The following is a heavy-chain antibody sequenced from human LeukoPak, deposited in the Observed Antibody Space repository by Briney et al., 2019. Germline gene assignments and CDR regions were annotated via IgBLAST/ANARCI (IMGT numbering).Heavy chain of an antibody. V-gene: IGHV4-59*08. CDR3: ARLFSDTTTSYDVFAI. CDR2: IYYTGST. J-gene: IGHJ3*02. D-gene: IGHD2-2*01. CDR1: GGSISTYY. Sequence: PSETLSLTCIVSGGSISTYYWGWIRQHRGMGLEWIGYIYYTGSTNYNPSLKSRVTMSVDTSKNQFSLRLSSVTASDTAMYYCARLFSDTTTSYDVFAIWGQGTMVTVSS.